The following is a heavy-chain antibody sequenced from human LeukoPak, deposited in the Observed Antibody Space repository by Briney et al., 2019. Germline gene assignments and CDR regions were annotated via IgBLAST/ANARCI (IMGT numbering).Heavy chain of an antibody. D-gene: IGHD3-9*01. CDR2: IKSKTDGGTT. V-gene: IGHV3-15*01. CDR1: AFTFSDAW. Sequence: GGSLRLSCAASAFTFSDAWMTWVRQAPGKGLEWVGRIKSKTDGGTTDYAAPVKGRFTISRDDSKNTLYLQMNSPKTEDTAVYYCTTGSRLRYSDYWGQGTLVTVSS. J-gene: IGHJ4*02. CDR3: TTGSRLRYSDY.